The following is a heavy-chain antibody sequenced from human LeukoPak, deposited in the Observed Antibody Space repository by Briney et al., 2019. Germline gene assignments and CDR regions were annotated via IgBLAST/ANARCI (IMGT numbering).Heavy chain of an antibody. D-gene: IGHD3-3*01. CDR2: INHSGST. Sequence: SETLSLTCTVSGGSISSYYWSWIRQPPGKGLEWIGEINHSGSTYYNPSLKSRVTISVDTSKNQFSLKLSSVTAADTAVYYCARVFWSGYSYFDYWGQGTLVTVSS. V-gene: IGHV4-59*08. J-gene: IGHJ4*02. CDR1: GGSISSYY. CDR3: ARVFWSGYSYFDY.